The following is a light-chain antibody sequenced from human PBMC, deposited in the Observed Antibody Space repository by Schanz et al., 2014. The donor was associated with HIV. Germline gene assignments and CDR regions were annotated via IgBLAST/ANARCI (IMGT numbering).Light chain of an antibody. CDR3: SSYTSSNTVV. J-gene: IGLJ2*01. V-gene: IGLV2-14*03. CDR1: SSDVGGYNY. Sequence: QSALTQPASVSGSPGQSITISCTGTSSDVGGYNYVSWYQQHPGKAPKLIIYDVTNRPSGVSNRFSGSKSGNTASLTISGLQAVDEADYYCSSYTSSNTVVFGGGTKLTVL. CDR2: DVT.